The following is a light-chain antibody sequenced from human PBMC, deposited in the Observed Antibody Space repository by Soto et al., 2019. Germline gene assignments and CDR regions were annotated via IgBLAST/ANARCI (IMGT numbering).Light chain of an antibody. CDR3: QQYNIWWT. CDR2: GAS. V-gene: IGKV3-15*01. CDR1: QSVSSN. Sequence: DIEMPQSPLTLSVSPGESVTLSCRASQSVSSNLAWYQQKPGQPPRLLIYGASTRATGIPARFSGGGSGTEFTLTISILQSEDFAVYYWQQYNIWWTFGQGTKVDIK. J-gene: IGKJ1*01.